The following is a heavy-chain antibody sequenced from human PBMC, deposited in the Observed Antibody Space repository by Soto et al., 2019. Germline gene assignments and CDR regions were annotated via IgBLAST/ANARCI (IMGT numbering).Heavy chain of an antibody. Sequence: ASVKVSCKASGGTFYTYTFSWVRQAPGQGLEWMGSITPIYPTTNYAEKFQGRLTVTADGSTNTAYMELNSLTSDDTAVYYCARIPRYSFPTSDDLDSWGQGTLVTVSS. CDR3: ARIPRYSFPTSDDLDS. V-gene: IGHV1-69*13. CDR2: ITPIYPTT. CDR1: GGTFYTYT. D-gene: IGHD5-18*01. J-gene: IGHJ4*02.